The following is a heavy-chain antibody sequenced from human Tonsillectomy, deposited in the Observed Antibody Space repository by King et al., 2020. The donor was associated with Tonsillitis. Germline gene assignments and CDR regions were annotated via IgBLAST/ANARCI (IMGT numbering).Heavy chain of an antibody. D-gene: IGHD3-10*01. CDR3: ARRGGGYYYYYGMDV. CDR2: IDPSDSYT. J-gene: IGHJ6*02. V-gene: IGHV5-10-1*03. Sequence: VQLVESGAEVKKPGESLRISCKGSGYSFTSYWISWVRQMPGKGLEWMGRIDPSDSYTNYSPSFQGHVTISADKSISTAYLQWSSLKASDTAMYDCARRGGGYYYYYGMDVWGQGTTVTVSS. CDR1: GYSFTSYW.